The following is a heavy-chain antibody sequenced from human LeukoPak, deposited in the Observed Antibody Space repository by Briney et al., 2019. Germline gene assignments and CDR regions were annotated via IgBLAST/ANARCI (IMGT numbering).Heavy chain of an antibody. CDR1: SGSISSYD. J-gene: IGHJ5*02. CDR3: ARVRIRITIFGVVSNQENWFDP. D-gene: IGHD3-3*01. Sequence: PSETLSLTCTVSSGSISSYDWSWIRQPAGKGLEWIGRIYTSGSPNYNPSLKSRVTMSVDTSKNQFSLKLSSVTAADTAVYYCARVRIRITIFGVVSNQENWFDPWGQGTLVTVSS. V-gene: IGHV4-4*07. CDR2: IYTSGSP.